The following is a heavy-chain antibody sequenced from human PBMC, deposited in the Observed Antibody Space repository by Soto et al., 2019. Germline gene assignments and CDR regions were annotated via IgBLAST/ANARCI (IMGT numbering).Heavy chain of an antibody. CDR2: ISAYNGNT. V-gene: IGHV1-18*01. J-gene: IGHJ3*02. CDR3: ARVDTAMIGFGAFDI. CDR1: GYTFTSYG. D-gene: IGHD5-18*01. Sequence: RASVKVSCKASGYTFTSYGISWVRQAPGQGLEWMGWISAYNGNTNYAQKPQGRVTMTTDTSTSTAYMELRSLRSDDTAVYYCARVDTAMIGFGAFDIWGQGTMVTVSS.